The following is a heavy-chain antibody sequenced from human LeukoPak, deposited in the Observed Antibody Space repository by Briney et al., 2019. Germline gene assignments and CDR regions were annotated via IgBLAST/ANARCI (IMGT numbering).Heavy chain of an antibody. Sequence: SETLSLTCTVSGGSISSSSYYWGWIRQPPGKGLEWIGCIYYSGSTYYNLSLKSRVTISVETSKNQFSLNLCSVTAADRAVFYCARSRIAVAGNGGVDYWGQGTLVTVSS. CDR1: GGSISSSSYY. D-gene: IGHD6-19*01. CDR2: IYYSGST. V-gene: IGHV4-39*01. J-gene: IGHJ4*02. CDR3: ARSRIAVAGNGGVDY.